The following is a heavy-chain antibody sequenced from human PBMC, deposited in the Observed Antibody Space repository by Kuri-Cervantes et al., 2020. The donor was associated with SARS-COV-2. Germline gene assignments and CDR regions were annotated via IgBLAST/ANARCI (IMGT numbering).Heavy chain of an antibody. D-gene: IGHD1-26*01. Sequence: SVKVSCKASGGTFSSYAMSWVRQAPGQGLEWMGGIIPIFGTANYAQKFQGRVTITADKSTSTAYMELSSLRSEDTAVYYCARDRYSGSYKNPLMDVWGQGTTVTVSS. CDR2: IIPIFGTA. CDR1: GGTFSSYA. J-gene: IGHJ6*02. CDR3: ARDRYSGSYKNPLMDV. V-gene: IGHV1-69*06.